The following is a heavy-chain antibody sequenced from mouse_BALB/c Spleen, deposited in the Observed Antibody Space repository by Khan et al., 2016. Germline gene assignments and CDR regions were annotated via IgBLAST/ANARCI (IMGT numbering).Heavy chain of an antibody. CDR3: ARDPEFITSSTGTMDY. D-gene: IGHD1-2*01. V-gene: IGHV2-9*02. Sequence: QVQLKESGPGLVAPSQSLSITCTVSGFSLTRYGVHWVRQPPGKGLEWLGVIWAGGGTDYNSALMSRLRISKDNSKSHVFFKMNSLQTDDAAMYDCARDPEFITSSTGTMDYWGQGTSVTVSS. CDR2: IWAGGGT. J-gene: IGHJ4*01. CDR1: GFSLTRYG.